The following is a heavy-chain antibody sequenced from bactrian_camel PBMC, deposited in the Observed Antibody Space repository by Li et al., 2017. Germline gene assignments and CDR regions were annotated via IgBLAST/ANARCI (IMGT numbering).Heavy chain of an antibody. CDR1: DWPYASAC. Sequence: VQLVESGGGTVNIGGSLNLSCIISDWPYASACMGWFRQTPGKEREGVAIIYSDGTTSYADAVKDRFTASRDNAKSSLYLQMDTLKVEDTAMYYCAAVTLARINPTSGTKYTYGSWGQGTQVTVS. V-gene: IGHV3S1*01. J-gene: IGHJ4*01. D-gene: IGHD3*01. CDR3: AAVTLARINPTSGTKYTYGS. CDR2: IYSDGTT.